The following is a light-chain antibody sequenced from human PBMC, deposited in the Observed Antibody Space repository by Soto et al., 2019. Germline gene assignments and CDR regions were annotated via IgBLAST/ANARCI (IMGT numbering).Light chain of an antibody. Sequence: QSVLTQPASVSGSPGQSITISCTGTSSDVGDYNYVSWYQQHPGKAPKLMIYDVSNRPSGVSYRFSGSKSGNTASLTISGLQAEDEADYYCTSYTSSTTVVFGGGTKVPS. V-gene: IGLV2-14*03. CDR1: SSDVGDYNY. CDR3: TSYTSSTTVV. J-gene: IGLJ3*02. CDR2: DVS.